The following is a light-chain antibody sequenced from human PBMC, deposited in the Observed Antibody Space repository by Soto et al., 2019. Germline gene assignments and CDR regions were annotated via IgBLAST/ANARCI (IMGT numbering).Light chain of an antibody. CDR1: SSNIGAGYD. CDR2: GDT. V-gene: IGLV1-40*01. J-gene: IGLJ3*02. CDR3: QSYDSSMSGSV. Sequence: QSVLTKPPSVSGAPGQRVTISWTGSSSNIGAGYDVQWYQQLPGTAPKLLIYGDTNRPSGVPDRFSGSNSGTSASLAITGLQAEDESDYYCQSYDSSMSGSVFGGGTKVTVL.